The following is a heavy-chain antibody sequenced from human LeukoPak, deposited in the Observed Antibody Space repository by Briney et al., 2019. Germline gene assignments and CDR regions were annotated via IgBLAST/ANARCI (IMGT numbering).Heavy chain of an antibody. V-gene: IGHV4-59*12. Sequence: SETLSLTCTVSGGSISSYYWSWIRQPPGKGLEWIGYIYYSGSTNYNPSLKSRVTISVDTSKNQFSLKLSSVTAADTAVYYCARGREYSSPLTVGTNWFDPWGQGTLVTVSS. CDR1: GGSISSYY. J-gene: IGHJ5*02. CDR3: ARGREYSSPLTVGTNWFDP. D-gene: IGHD6-6*01. CDR2: IYYSGST.